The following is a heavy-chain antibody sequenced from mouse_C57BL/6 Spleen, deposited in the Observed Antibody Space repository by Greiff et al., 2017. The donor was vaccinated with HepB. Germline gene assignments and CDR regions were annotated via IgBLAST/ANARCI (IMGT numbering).Heavy chain of an antibody. CDR3: ARYDYDEDGPWLAY. CDR1: GYTFTDYN. V-gene: IGHV1-22*01. J-gene: IGHJ3*01. Sequence: EVQLQQSGPELVKPGASVKMSCKASGYTFTDYNMHWVKQSHGKSLEWIGYINPNNGGTSYNQKFKGKATLTVNKSSSTAYMELRSLTSEDSAVYYCARYDYDEDGPWLAYWGQGTLVTVSA. CDR2: INPNNGGT. D-gene: IGHD2-4*01.